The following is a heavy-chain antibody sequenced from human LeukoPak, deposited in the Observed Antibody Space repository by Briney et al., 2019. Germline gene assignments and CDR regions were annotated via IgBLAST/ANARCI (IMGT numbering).Heavy chain of an antibody. CDR1: GFSFSRFA. V-gene: IGHV3-23*01. D-gene: IGHD3-22*01. Sequence: GGSLRLSCAASGFSFSRFAMSWVRQAPGKGLEWVSAISDSGGRINYADSVKGRFTISRDNSKNTLYLQMNSLRAEDTAVYYCAKKTWDSSAWYFFDYWGQGTLVTVSS. J-gene: IGHJ4*02. CDR3: AKKTWDSSAWYFFDY. CDR2: ISDSGGRI.